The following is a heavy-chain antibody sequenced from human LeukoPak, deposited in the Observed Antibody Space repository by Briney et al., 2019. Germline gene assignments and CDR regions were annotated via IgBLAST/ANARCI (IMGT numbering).Heavy chain of an antibody. CDR3: ARIGPILGAAWVDY. J-gene: IGHJ4*02. CDR2: IFYAGST. Sequence: PSDTLSLTCAVSGYSISSNHRRGWIRQPPGKGLEWIGYIFYAGSTYYNPSLKSRVTMSVDTSKNQFPLRLSSVTAVDTAVYYCARIGPILGAAWVDYWGQGTLVSVSS. D-gene: IGHD3-3*02. CDR1: GYSISSNHR. V-gene: IGHV4-28*01.